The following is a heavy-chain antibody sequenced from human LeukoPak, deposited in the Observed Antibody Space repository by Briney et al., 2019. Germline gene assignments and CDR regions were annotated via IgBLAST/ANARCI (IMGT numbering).Heavy chain of an antibody. CDR2: IFTRENS. CDR3: ARDSGYPSRFDY. Sequence: SETLSLTCTVSGDSISNFYWSWIRQPAGKGLEWIGRIFTRENSSYNPSPKSRVTMSVDRSKNQVSLSLSSVTAADTAVYYCARDSGYPSRFDYWGQGTLVTVSS. J-gene: IGHJ4*02. D-gene: IGHD5-12*01. CDR1: GDSISNFY. V-gene: IGHV4-4*07.